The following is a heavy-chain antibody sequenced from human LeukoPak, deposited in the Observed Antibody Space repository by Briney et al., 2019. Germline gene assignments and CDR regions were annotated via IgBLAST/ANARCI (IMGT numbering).Heavy chain of an antibody. Sequence: ASVKVSCKSSGYTFISYAMHWVRQAPGQRLEWMGWMNAGNGNTKYSQKFQGRVTITRDTSASTAYMELSSLRSEDTAVYYCAIGGNFDYWGQGTLVTVSS. CDR3: AIGGNFDY. CDR2: MNAGNGNT. V-gene: IGHV1-3*01. CDR1: GYTFISYA. J-gene: IGHJ4*02. D-gene: IGHD2-15*01.